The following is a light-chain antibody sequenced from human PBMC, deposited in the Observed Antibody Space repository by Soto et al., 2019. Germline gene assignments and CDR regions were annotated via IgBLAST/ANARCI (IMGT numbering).Light chain of an antibody. CDR3: QQYNVYPFT. CDR2: FAS. CDR1: QGVSTF. V-gene: IGKV1-16*01. J-gene: IGKJ4*01. Sequence: IQLTQSASSLSASLGDRVNITCGASQGVSTFLAWFQQKPGKAPKSLIYFASSLQSGVPSRFSGSGSGTDFNLTISSLQPEDFATYYCQQYNVYPFTFGGGTKVDIK.